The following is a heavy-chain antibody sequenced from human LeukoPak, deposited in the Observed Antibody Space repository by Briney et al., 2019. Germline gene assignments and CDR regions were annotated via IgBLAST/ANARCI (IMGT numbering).Heavy chain of an antibody. CDR1: GGSISSSNW. D-gene: IGHD3-22*01. Sequence: PSETLSLTCAVSGGSISSSNWWSWVRQPPGKGLEWIGEIYHSGSTNYNPSLQSRVTISVDKSKNQFSLKLSSVTAADTAVYYCARGRQGYYDDSSDAFDIWGQGTMVTVSS. CDR3: ARGRQGYYDDSSDAFDI. J-gene: IGHJ3*02. V-gene: IGHV4-4*02. CDR2: IYHSGST.